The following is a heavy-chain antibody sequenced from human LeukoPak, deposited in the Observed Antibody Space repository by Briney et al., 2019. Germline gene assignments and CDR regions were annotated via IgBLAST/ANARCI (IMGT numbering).Heavy chain of an antibody. J-gene: IGHJ6*02. V-gene: IGHV3-11*01. D-gene: IGHD3-10*01. CDR2: ISSSGSTI. CDR1: GFTFSDYY. CDR3: AKDRGSGSYYHYGMDV. Sequence: GGSLRLSCAASGFTFSDYYMSWIRQAPGKGLEWVSYISSSGSTIYYADSVKGRFTISRDNSKNTLYLQMNSLRAEDTAVYYCAKDRGSGSYYHYGMDVWGQGTTVTVSS.